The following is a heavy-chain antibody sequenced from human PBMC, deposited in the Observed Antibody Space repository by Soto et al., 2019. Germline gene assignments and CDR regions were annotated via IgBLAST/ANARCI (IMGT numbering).Heavy chain of an antibody. J-gene: IGHJ4*02. CDR2: INAGNGNT. D-gene: IGHD5-12*01. CDR1: GYTFTSYA. Sequence: QVQLVQSGAEVKKPGASVKVSCKASGYTFTSYAMHWVRQAPGQRLEWMGWINAGNGNTKYSQKFQGRVTITRDTSASTAYMELSSLRSEDTAVYYCARARGGYDFVAYFDYWGQGTLVTVSS. CDR3: ARARGGYDFVAYFDY. V-gene: IGHV1-3*01.